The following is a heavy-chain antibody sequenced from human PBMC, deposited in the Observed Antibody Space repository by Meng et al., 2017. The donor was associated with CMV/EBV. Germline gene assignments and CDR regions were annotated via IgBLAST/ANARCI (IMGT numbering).Heavy chain of an antibody. V-gene: IGHV3-73*01. CDR3: TRVSTQDYDFGTYYYYGMDV. D-gene: IGHD3-3*01. CDR1: GFTFSGSA. J-gene: IGHJ6*02. Sequence: GESLKISCAASGFTFSGSAMHWVRQASGKGLEWVGRIRSKANSYATAYAASVKGRFTISRDDSKNTAYLQKNSLKTEDTAVYYCTRVSTQDYDFGTYYYYGMDVWGQGTTVTVSS. CDR2: IRSKANSYAT.